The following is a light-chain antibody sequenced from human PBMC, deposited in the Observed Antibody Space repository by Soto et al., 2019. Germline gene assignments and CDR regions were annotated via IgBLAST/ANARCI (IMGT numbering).Light chain of an antibody. CDR2: DTS. V-gene: IGKV3-15*01. J-gene: IGKJ1*01. CDR3: QQYSNWPRT. CDR1: QSVSIH. Sequence: ETVMTQSPGTLSVSLLERATLSCMASQSVSIHLAWYQQKPGQAPRLLIYDTSTRATGIPARFSGSGSGTEFTLTISSLQSEDFAVYYCQQYSNWPRTFGQGTKVDIK.